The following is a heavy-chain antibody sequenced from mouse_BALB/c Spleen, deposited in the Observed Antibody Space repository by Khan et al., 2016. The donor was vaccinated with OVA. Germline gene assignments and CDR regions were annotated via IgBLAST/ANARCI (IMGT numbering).Heavy chain of an antibody. V-gene: IGHV1-54*01. J-gene: IGHJ3*01. CDR3: ARGGYGSLAD. Sequence: QVQLQQSGAELVRPGTSVKVSCKASGYAFNNYMIEWVKQRPGQGLEWIGVINPGSGDTKYNEKIKGKATLTADKSSNTAYMQLSSLTSDDSAVYFCARGGYGSLADWGQGTLVTVSA. D-gene: IGHD1-1*02. CDR2: INPGSGDT. CDR1: GYAFNNYM.